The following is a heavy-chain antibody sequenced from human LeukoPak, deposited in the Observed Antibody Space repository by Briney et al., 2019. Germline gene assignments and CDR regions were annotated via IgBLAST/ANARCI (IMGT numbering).Heavy chain of an antibody. J-gene: IGHJ3*01. V-gene: IGHV3-30-3*01. CDR1: GFSFSTYT. D-gene: IGHD3-3*01. CDR2: ILNDGGNK. Sequence: PGGSLRLSCAASGFSFSTYTMHWVRQAPGKGLEWVALILNDGGNKYYADSVKGRFTVSRDNSKNTLYLQMNSLRVEDTAIYYCAKDIGRRIFGVAYDAFHVWGQGTMVTVSS. CDR3: AKDIGRRIFGVAYDAFHV.